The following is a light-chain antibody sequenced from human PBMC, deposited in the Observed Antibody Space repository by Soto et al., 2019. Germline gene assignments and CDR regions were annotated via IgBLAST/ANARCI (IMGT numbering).Light chain of an antibody. J-gene: IGLJ3*02. CDR3: CSYAGIRV. V-gene: IGLV2-23*02. CDR1: SGDVGSYNL. Sequence: QPVLTQPASVSGSPGQSITISCTGTSGDVGSYNLVSWYQQHPGKAPKVIIYEVNKRPSGVSNRFSGSKSGNTASLTISGLQAEDEADYYCCSYAGIRVFGGGTKLTVL. CDR2: EVN.